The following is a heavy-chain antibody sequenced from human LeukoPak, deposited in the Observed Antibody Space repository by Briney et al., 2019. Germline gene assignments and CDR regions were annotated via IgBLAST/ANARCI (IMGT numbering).Heavy chain of an antibody. Sequence: SETLSLTCTVSGGSFSGYYWSWIRQPPGKGLEWIGYIYYSGSTNYNPSLKSRVTISVDTSKNQFSLKLSSVTAADTAVYYCARLIVGYYGSGTYYTIDYWGQGTLVTVSS. V-gene: IGHV4-59*08. CDR1: GGSFSGYY. CDR3: ARLIVGYYGSGTYYTIDY. CDR2: IYYSGST. J-gene: IGHJ4*02. D-gene: IGHD3-10*01.